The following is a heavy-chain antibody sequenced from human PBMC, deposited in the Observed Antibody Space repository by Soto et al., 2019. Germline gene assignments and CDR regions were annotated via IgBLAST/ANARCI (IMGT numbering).Heavy chain of an antibody. J-gene: IGHJ4*02. V-gene: IGHV1-3*01. Sequence: ASVKVSCKASGDTFTSYAFYWVRQAPGQRPEWMGIINASNGNTRYSQKFQGRVTITSDTSTSTVYMELSSLRSEDTAVYYCARDGLYGDYGHYWGQGTLVTVSS. D-gene: IGHD4-17*01. CDR2: INASNGNT. CDR3: ARDGLYGDYGHY. CDR1: GDTFTSYA.